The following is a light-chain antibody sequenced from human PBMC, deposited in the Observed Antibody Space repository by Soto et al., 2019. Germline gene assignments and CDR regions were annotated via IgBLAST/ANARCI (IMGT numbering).Light chain of an antibody. V-gene: IGLV2-14*03. CDR3: NSYTPSSPLV. CDR2: DVS. CDR1: SSDVGTYKY. J-gene: IGLJ1*01. Sequence: QSVLTQPASVSGSPGQSITISCTGTSSDVGTYKYVSWYQQHPGKAPKLMIYDVSNRPSGVSNRFSGSKSGNTASLTISGLQAKDEADYYCNSYTPSSPLVFGTGTKVTVL.